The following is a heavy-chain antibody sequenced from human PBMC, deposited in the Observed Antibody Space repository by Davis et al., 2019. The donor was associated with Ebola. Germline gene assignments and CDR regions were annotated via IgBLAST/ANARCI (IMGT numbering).Heavy chain of an antibody. CDR3: ARDHVVAATFLDY. J-gene: IGHJ4*02. CDR1: GGSFSGYY. Sequence: MPSETLSLTCAVYGGSFSGYYWSWIRQPPGKGLEWIGEINHSGSTNYNPSLKSRVTISVDTSKNQFSLKLSSVTAADTAVYYCARDHVVAATFLDYWGQGTLVTVSS. CDR2: INHSGST. D-gene: IGHD2-15*01. V-gene: IGHV4-34*01.